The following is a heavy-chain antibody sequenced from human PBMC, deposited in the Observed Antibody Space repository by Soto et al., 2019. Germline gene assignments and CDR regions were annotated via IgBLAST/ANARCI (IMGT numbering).Heavy chain of an antibody. J-gene: IGHJ6*02. D-gene: IGHD5-12*01. V-gene: IGHV1-69*04. CDR1: GGTFSSYT. CDR3: AREGVAPYYYYGMDV. Sequence: SVKVSCKASGGTFSSYTISWVRQAPGQGLEWMGRIIPILGIANYAQKFQGRVTITADKSTSTAYMELRSLRSDDTAVYYCAREGVAPYYYYGMDVWGQGTPVTVSS. CDR2: IIPILGIA.